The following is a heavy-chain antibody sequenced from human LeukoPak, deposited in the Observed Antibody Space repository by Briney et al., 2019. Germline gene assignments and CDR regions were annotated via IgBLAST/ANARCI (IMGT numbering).Heavy chain of an antibody. Sequence: GGSLRLSCAASAFTFSSYGMHWVRQAPGKGLEWVAVIWYDGSNKYYADSVKGRFTISRDNSKNTLYLQMNSLRAEDTAVYYCQSGFGAFDIWGQGTMVTVSS. CDR3: QSGFGAFDI. CDR2: IWYDGSNK. V-gene: IGHV3-33*01. CDR1: AFTFSSYG. D-gene: IGHD3-3*01. J-gene: IGHJ3*02.